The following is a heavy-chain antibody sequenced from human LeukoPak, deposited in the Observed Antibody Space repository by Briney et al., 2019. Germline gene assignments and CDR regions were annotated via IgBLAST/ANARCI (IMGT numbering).Heavy chain of an antibody. Sequence: ASVKVSCKASGYTFTSYDINWVRQATGQGLEWMGWMNPNSGNTGYAQKFQGRVTMTRNTSISTAYMELSGLRSEDTAVYYCARYRLERRSNWFDPWGQGTLVTVSS. V-gene: IGHV1-8*01. CDR2: MNPNSGNT. CDR3: ARYRLERRSNWFDP. J-gene: IGHJ5*02. CDR1: GYTFTSYD. D-gene: IGHD1-1*01.